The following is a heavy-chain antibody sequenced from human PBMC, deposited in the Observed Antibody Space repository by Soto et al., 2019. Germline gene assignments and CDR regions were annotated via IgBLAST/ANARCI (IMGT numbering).Heavy chain of an antibody. CDR3: ARGLGVRGVIDYGRDV. V-gene: IGHV4-34*01. D-gene: IGHD3-10*01. J-gene: IGHJ6*02. CDR1: GGSFSGYY. CDR2: INHRGST. Sequence: TLSLTCAVYGGSFSGYYWSWIRQPPGKGLEWIGEINHRGSTNYNPSLKSRVTISVDTSKNQFSLKLSSVTAADTAVYYCARGLGVRGVIDYGRDVWGQGTTVTVS.